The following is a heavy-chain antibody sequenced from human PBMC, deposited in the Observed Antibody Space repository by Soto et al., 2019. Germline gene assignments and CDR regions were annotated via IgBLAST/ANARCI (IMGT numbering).Heavy chain of an antibody. D-gene: IGHD1-1*01. J-gene: IGHJ6*02. CDR2: ISYEGSNT. Sequence: PGGSLRLSCVASGFPFDTYCIHWVRPAPGKGLQWVALISYEGSNTYYADSVRGRFTISRDNSKNTLYLQMNTLRPEDTGLYYCARVTPGNNLYYFSGLDFWGQGTSVTVSS. V-gene: IGHV3-30-3*01. CDR1: GFPFDTYC. CDR3: ARVTPGNNLYYFSGLDF.